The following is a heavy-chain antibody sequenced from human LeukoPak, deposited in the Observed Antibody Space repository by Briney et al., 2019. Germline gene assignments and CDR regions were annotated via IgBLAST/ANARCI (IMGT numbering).Heavy chain of an antibody. CDR3: ARCRSYMKGGYYDSSGYSYYYYGMDV. CDR1: GGSIXSGGYY. V-gene: IGHV4-31*01. J-gene: IGHJ6*02. D-gene: IGHD3-22*01. CDR2: IYYSGST. Sequence: TLSLTCTXSGGSIXSGGYYWSWIRQHPGKGLEWIGYIYYSGSTYYTPSLKSLLTISVDPSNSQFSLKLSSVTAADTAVYYCARCRSYMKGGYYDSSGYSYYYYGMDVWGQGTTVTVSS.